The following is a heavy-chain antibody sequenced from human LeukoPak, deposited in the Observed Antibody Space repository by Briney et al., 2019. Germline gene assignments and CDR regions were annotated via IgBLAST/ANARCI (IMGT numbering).Heavy chain of an antibody. CDR3: ASEGIAAAS. V-gene: IGHV1-69*13. CDR2: IIPIFSTA. D-gene: IGHD6-13*01. CDR1: GGTFSSYA. J-gene: IGHJ5*02. Sequence: GDSVTLSCKASGGTFSSYAISWVRQAPGEGLEWMGGIIPIFSTANYAQKFQGRVTITADESTSTAYMELSSLRSEDTAVYSCASEGIAAASWGQGTLVTVSS.